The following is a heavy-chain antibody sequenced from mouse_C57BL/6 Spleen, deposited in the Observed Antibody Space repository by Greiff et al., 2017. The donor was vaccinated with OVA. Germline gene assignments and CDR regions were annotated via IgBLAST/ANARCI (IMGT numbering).Heavy chain of an antibody. CDR3: ASQYGNFLYYYAMDY. CDR1: GYSFTDYN. J-gene: IGHJ4*01. D-gene: IGHD2-10*02. V-gene: IGHV1-39*01. CDR2: INPNYGTT. Sequence: VQLKESGPELVKPGASVKISCKASGYSFTDYNMNWVKQSNGKSLEWIGVINPNYGTTSYNQKFKGKATLPVDQSSSTAYMQLNSLTSEDSEVYYCASQYGNFLYYYAMDYWGQGTSVTVSS.